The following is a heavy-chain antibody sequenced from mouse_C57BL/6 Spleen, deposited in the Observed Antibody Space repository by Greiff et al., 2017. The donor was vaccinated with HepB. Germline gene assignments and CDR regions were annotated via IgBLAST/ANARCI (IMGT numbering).Heavy chain of an antibody. J-gene: IGHJ4*01. Sequence: VQLQQSGAELARPGASVKLSCKASGYTFTSYGISWVKQRTGQGLEWIGEIYPRSGNTYYNEKFKGKATLTADKSSSTAYMELRSLTSEDSAVYFCAGYDYDGALYYAMDYWGQGTSVTVSS. CDR3: AGYDYDGALYYAMDY. V-gene: IGHV1-81*01. D-gene: IGHD2-4*01. CDR1: GYTFTSYG. CDR2: IYPRSGNT.